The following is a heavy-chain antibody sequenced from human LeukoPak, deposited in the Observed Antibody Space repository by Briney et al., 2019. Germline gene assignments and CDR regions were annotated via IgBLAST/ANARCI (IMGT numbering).Heavy chain of an antibody. CDR1: GGSISSSSYY. CDR3: ARGGPYSSSWFDF. D-gene: IGHD6-13*01. Sequence: SETLSLTCTVSGGSISSSSYYWGWIRQPPGKGLEWIGSIYYSGSTYYNPSLKSRVTISVDTSKNQFSLKLSSVTAADTAVYYCARGGPYSSSWFDFWGQGTLVTVSS. CDR2: IYYSGST. V-gene: IGHV4-39*01. J-gene: IGHJ4*02.